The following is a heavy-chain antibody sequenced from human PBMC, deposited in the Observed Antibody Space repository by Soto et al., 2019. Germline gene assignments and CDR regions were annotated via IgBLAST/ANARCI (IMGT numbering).Heavy chain of an antibody. CDR1: GGSISSGGYY. D-gene: IGHD6-6*01. Sequence: SETLSLTCTVSGGSISSGGYYWSWIRQHPGKGLEWIGYIYYSGSTYYNPSLKSRVTISVDTSKNQFSLKLSSVTAADTAVYYCASHGAYSSSSGGAFDIWGQGTMVTVSS. V-gene: IGHV4-31*03. CDR2: IYYSGST. J-gene: IGHJ3*02. CDR3: ASHGAYSSSSGGAFDI.